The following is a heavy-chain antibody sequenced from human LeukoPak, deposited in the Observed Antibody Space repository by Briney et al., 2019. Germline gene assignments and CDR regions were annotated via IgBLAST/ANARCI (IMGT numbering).Heavy chain of an antibody. CDR1: GYTLTELS. Sequence: ASVKVSCKVSGYTLTELSMHWVRQAPGKGLEWMGGFDPEDGETIYAQKFQGRVTMTEDTSTDTAYMELSSPRSEDTAVYYCATAGDNYYDSSGYYYFDYWGQGTLVTVSS. V-gene: IGHV1-24*01. CDR2: FDPEDGET. CDR3: ATAGDNYYDSSGYYYFDY. J-gene: IGHJ4*02. D-gene: IGHD3-22*01.